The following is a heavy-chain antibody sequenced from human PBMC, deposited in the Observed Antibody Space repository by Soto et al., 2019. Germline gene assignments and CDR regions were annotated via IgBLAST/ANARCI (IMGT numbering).Heavy chain of an antibody. CDR1: GFSLTTRPMG. Sequence: QITLKASGPTLVEPTETLTLTCSFSGFSLTTRPMGVAWMRQPPGKALEWLAVIYWDDDKRYNPSPRIRLTITKDTSHQQVVLSLTYMEPPDTATYYCAHRLGGFSWNDGYLDYWGQGTRVTVSS. J-gene: IGHJ4*02. D-gene: IGHD1-1*01. V-gene: IGHV2-5*02. CDR3: AHRLGGFSWNDGYLDY. CDR2: IYWDDDK.